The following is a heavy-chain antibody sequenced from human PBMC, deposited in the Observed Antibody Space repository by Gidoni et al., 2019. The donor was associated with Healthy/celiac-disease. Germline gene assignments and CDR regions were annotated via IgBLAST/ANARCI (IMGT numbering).Heavy chain of an antibody. CDR1: GFTFSSYW. CDR3: ATVPAAIYYYYYMDV. Sequence: EVQLVESGGGLVPPGGSLRLSCAASGFTFSSYWMHWVRQAPGKGLVWVSRINSDGSSTSYADSVKGRFTISRDNAKNTLYLQMNSLRAEDTAVYYCATVPAAIYYYYYMDVWGKGTTVTVSS. CDR2: INSDGSST. V-gene: IGHV3-74*01. D-gene: IGHD2-2*01. J-gene: IGHJ6*03.